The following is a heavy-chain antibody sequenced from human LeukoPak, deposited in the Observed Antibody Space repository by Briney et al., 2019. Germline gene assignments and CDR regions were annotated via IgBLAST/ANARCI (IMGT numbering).Heavy chain of an antibody. D-gene: IGHD4-11*01. CDR3: ARGYDNSKTGY. CDR1: GESLSGQY. Sequence: SETLSLTCAVHGESLSGQYWSWLRQPPGEGLEWIGEIHPSGSTNYNPSLDSRVIMSLDTSKNQFSLRLSSVTAADTGLYYCARGYDNSKTGYWGEGTLVTVSS. V-gene: IGHV4-34*01. CDR2: IHPSGST. J-gene: IGHJ4*02.